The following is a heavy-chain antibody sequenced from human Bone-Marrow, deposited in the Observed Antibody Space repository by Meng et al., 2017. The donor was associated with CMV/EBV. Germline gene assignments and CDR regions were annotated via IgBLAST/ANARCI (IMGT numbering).Heavy chain of an antibody. CDR3: AKDLGGRDGYGMDV. D-gene: IGHD3-16*01. V-gene: IGHV3-30*04. CDR1: GFTFNTYA. Sequence: GGSLRLSCAASGFTFNTYAMHWVRQAPGKGLEWVAVISYDGSNKYTADSVQGRLTISRDNSKNTLYLQMNSLRAEDTAVYYCAKDLGGRDGYGMDVWGQGTTVTVSS. J-gene: IGHJ6*02. CDR2: ISYDGSNK.